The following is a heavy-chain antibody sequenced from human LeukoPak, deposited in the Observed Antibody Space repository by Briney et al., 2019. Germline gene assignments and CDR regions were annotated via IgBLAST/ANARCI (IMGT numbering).Heavy chain of an antibody. J-gene: IGHJ2*01. D-gene: IGHD6-13*01. V-gene: IGHV1-69*13. CDR3: ARDWGLAGYSSSWYRRGPNWYFDL. CDR2: IIPIFGTA. CDR1: GGTFSSYA. Sequence: GASVKVSCKASGGTFSSYAISWVRQAPGQGLEWMGGIIPIFGTANYAQKFQGRVTITADESTSTAYMELSSLRSEDTAVYYCARDWGLAGYSSSWYRRGPNWYFDLWGRGTLVTVSS.